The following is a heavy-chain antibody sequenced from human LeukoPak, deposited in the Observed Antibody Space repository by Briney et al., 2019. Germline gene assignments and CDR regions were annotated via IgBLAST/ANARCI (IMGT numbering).Heavy chain of an antibody. CDR1: GFTFGNYW. V-gene: IGHV3-74*01. Sequence: GGSLRLSYAASGFTFGNYWMHWVRQVPGKGLVWVSRINTDGSTITYADSVKGRITISRDNAKNKVYLQMSSLRAEDTAVYYCARGDYGDYFDYWGQGTLIIVSS. CDR3: ARGDYGDYFDY. CDR2: INTDGSTI. D-gene: IGHD4-17*01. J-gene: IGHJ4*02.